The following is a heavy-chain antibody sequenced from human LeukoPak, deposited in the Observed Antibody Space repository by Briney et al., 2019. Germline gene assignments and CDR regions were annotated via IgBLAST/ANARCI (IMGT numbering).Heavy chain of an antibody. CDR3: AREHTTVTSLLDY. CDR1: GFTFNSYG. Sequence: PGRSLRLSCAASGFTFNSYGIHWVRQAPDKGLEWVAVIWYDGNNKYYADSVKGRFTISRDSSKNTMYLQMNSLRAEDTAVYYCAREHTTVTSLLDYWGQGTLVTVSS. V-gene: IGHV3-33*01. D-gene: IGHD4-17*01. J-gene: IGHJ4*02. CDR2: IWYDGNNK.